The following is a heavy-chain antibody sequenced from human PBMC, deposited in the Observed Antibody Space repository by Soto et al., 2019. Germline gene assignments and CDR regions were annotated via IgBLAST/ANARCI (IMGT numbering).Heavy chain of an antibody. CDR3: ARALVVAATPSGWFDP. V-gene: IGHV4-34*01. J-gene: IGHJ5*02. Sequence: QVQLQQWGAGLLKPSETLSLTCAVYGGSFSGYYWSWIRQPPGKGLEWIGEINHSGSTNYNPSLKSRVTISVDTSKNHFSLKLSSVTAADTAVYYCARALVVAATPSGWFDPWGQGTLVTVSS. CDR1: GGSFSGYY. D-gene: IGHD2-15*01. CDR2: INHSGST.